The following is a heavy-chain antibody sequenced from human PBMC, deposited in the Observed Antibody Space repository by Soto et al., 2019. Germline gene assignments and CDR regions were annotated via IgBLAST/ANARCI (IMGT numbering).Heavy chain of an antibody. CDR3: ANAGKYHSSSWACYGIDV. V-gene: IGHV1-69*06. D-gene: IGHD6-13*01. CDR1: GGTFSSYA. J-gene: IGHJ6*02. CDR2: INTVFGTA. Sequence: QVQLVQSGAEVKKPGSSVKVSCKASGGTFSSYAISWVRQAPGQGLEWVGGINTVFGTANDEQKFQGRVTITADKSTSTAYMELSRLRTEDTAVYYCANAGKYHSSSWACYGIDVWGQGTTVTVSS.